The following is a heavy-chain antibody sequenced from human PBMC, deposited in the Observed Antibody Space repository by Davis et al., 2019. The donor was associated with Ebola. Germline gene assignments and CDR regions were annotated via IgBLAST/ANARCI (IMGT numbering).Heavy chain of an antibody. D-gene: IGHD1-26*01. CDR1: GGSFSGYY. Sequence: PSETLSLTCAVYGGSFSGYYWSWIRQPPGKGLEWIGEINHSGSTNYNPSLKSRVTISVDTSKNQFSLKLSSVTAADTAVYYCARVPLWELLRSCGMDVWGQGTTVTVSS. V-gene: IGHV4-34*01. J-gene: IGHJ6*02. CDR2: INHSGST. CDR3: ARVPLWELLRSCGMDV.